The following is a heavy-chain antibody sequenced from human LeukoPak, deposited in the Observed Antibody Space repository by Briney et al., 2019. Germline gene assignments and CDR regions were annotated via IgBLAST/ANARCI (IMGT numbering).Heavy chain of an antibody. CDR3: ARGLRDCTSTTCFTYWYFDL. CDR1: GFTFSSYA. J-gene: IGHJ2*01. D-gene: IGHD2-2*02. CDR2: IRTNGGST. V-gene: IGHV3-64*01. Sequence: PGGSLRLSCVASGFTFSSYAMHWVRQAPGKGLEYVSTIRTNGGSTYYANSVKGRFTISRDNSKNTLYLQMGSLGAEDMVVYYCARGLRDCTSTTCFTYWYFDLWGRGTLVTVSS.